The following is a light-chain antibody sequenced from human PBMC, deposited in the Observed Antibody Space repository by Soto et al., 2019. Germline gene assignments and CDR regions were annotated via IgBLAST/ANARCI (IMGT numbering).Light chain of an antibody. CDR3: QQYNDWPLWT. V-gene: IGKV3-15*01. CDR2: RTS. CDR1: QGVSGN. J-gene: IGKJ1*01. Sequence: EIVMTQSPATLSLSPGERATLSCRASQGVSGNLAWYQQKPGQAPRLLMYRTSTRATGIPVRFSGSGSGTEFTLTISSRQSEDFAFDYCQQYNDWPLWTFGQGTKVEIK.